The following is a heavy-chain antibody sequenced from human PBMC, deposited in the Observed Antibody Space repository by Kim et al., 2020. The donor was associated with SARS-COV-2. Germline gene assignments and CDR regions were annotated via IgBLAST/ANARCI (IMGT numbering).Heavy chain of an antibody. V-gene: IGHV3-11*01. CDR1: GFTFSDYY. Sequence: GGSLRLSCAASGFTFSDYYMSWIRQAPGKGLEWVSYISSSGSTIYYADSVKGRFTISRDNAKNSLYLQMNSLRAEDTAVYYCARDHRVKEMATKYYYYYGMDVWGQGTTVTVSS. D-gene: IGHD5-12*01. CDR3: ARDHRVKEMATKYYYYYGMDV. CDR2: ISSSGSTI. J-gene: IGHJ6*02.